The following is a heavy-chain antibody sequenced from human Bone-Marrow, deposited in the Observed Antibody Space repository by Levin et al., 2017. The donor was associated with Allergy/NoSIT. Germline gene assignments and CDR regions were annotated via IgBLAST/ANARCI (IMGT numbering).Heavy chain of an antibody. CDR2: VSYDGGNK. CDR3: ARAGGSTVTSARWDWHFDL. V-gene: IGHV3-30*03. CDR1: GFTFNSYG. J-gene: IGHJ2*01. Sequence: GGSLRLSCTTSGFTFNSYGMHWVRRTPGKGLEWLAAVSYDGGNKLYAESVKGRFTISRDNSKNTLYLQMDSLRGGDTAVYYCARAGGSTVTSARWDWHFDLWGRGTLVSVSS. D-gene: IGHD4-17*01.